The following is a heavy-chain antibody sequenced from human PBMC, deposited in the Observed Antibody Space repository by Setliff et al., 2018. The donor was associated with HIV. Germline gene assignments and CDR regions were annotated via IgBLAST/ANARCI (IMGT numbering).Heavy chain of an antibody. CDR3: AREGTYSGTYWVRRVASFDI. V-gene: IGHV4-31*03. J-gene: IGHJ3*02. CDR1: GGSVSSGGYY. Sequence: PSETLSLTCTVSGGSVSSGGYYWSWIRQNPGKGLEWVGYIYYTGSTYYNPSLKSRVSISVDTSKNQFSLKLSSVTAADTAVYYCAREGTYSGTYWVRRVASFDIWGQGTMVTVSS. CDR2: IYYTGST. D-gene: IGHD1-26*01.